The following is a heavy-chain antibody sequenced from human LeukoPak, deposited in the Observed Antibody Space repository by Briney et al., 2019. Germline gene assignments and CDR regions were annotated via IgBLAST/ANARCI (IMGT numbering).Heavy chain of an antibody. D-gene: IGHD5-18*01. Sequence: PSETLSLTCTVSGGSISSYYWSWIRQPPGKGLEWIGYIYYSGSTNYNPSLKSRVTISVDTSKNQFSLKLSSVTAADTAVYYCARKGYGYAYYYMDVWGKGTTVTVSS. J-gene: IGHJ6*03. CDR3: ARKGYGYAYYYMDV. V-gene: IGHV4-59*01. CDR2: IYYSGST. CDR1: GGSISSYY.